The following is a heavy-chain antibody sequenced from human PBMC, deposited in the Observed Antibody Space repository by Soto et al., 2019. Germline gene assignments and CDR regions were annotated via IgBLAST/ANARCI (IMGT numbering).Heavy chain of an antibody. CDR1: GGSISSGDYY. D-gene: IGHD3-10*01. Sequence: QVQLQESGPGLVKPSQTLSLTCTVSGGSISSGDYYWSWIRQPPGKGLEWIGYIYYSGSTYYNPSLKSRVTISVDTSKNQFSLKLSSVTAADTAVYYCARVPFDGDYSYYGMDVWGQGTTVTVSS. V-gene: IGHV4-30-4*01. CDR3: ARVPFDGDYSYYGMDV. CDR2: IYYSGST. J-gene: IGHJ6*02.